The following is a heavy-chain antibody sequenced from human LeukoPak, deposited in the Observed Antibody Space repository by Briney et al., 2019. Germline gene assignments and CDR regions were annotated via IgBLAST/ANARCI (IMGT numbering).Heavy chain of an antibody. CDR2: INHSGST. CDR3: ARHDDAGALFGGNSWFFHCRFGCNWFDP. V-gene: IGHV4-34*01. CDR1: GGSFSGYY. J-gene: IGHJ5*02. Sequence: SETLSLTCAVYGGSFSGYYWSWIRQPPGKGLEWIGEINHSGSTNYNPSLKSRVTISVDTSKNQFSLKLSSVTAADTAVYYCARHDDAGALFGGNSWFFHCRFGCNWFDPWGQGTLVTVSS. D-gene: IGHD4-23*01.